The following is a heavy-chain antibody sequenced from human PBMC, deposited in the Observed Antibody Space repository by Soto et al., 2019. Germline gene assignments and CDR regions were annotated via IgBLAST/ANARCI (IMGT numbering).Heavy chain of an antibody. V-gene: IGHV1-8*01. CDR3: ARGKLWLHYYYYGMDV. D-gene: IGHD5-18*01. CDR1: GYTFTSYD. Sequence: QVQLVQSGAEVKKPGASVKVSCKASGYTFTSYDINWVRQATGQGLEWMGWMNPNSGNTGYARKFQGRVTMTRNTSISTAYMELSSLRSEDTAVYYCARGKLWLHYYYYGMDVWGQGTTVTVSS. J-gene: IGHJ6*02. CDR2: MNPNSGNT.